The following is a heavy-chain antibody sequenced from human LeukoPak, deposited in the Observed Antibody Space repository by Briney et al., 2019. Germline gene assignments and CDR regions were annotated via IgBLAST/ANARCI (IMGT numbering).Heavy chain of an antibody. CDR2: IKSDGST. CDR3: ARAPSEIGGYYPEYFRH. CDR1: GFTFSSYW. V-gene: IGHV3-74*01. D-gene: IGHD3-22*01. J-gene: IGHJ1*01. Sequence: GGSLRLSCAAPGFTFSSYWMHWVRQAPGKGLVWVSRIKSDGSTNYADSVKGRFTISRDNAKNTVSLQMNSLRAEDTGVYYCARAPSEIGGYYPEYFRHWGQGTLVTVSS.